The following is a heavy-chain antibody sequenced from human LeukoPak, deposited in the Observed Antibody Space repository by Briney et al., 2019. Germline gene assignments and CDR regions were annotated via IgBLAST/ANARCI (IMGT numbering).Heavy chain of an antibody. Sequence: SETLSLTCTVSGGSISSSSYYWGWIRQPPGKGLEWIGSIYYSGSTYYNPSLKSRVTISVDTSKNQFSLKLSSVTAADTAVYYCARDARDPPFGECFDYWGQGTLVTVSS. CDR1: GGSISSSSYY. CDR2: IYYSGST. V-gene: IGHV4-39*07. CDR3: ARDARDPPFGECFDY. J-gene: IGHJ4*02. D-gene: IGHD3-3*01.